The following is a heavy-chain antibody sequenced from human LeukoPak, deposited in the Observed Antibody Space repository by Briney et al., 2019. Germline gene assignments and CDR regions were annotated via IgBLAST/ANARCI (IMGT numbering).Heavy chain of an antibody. Sequence: GGSLRLSCAASGFTFSSYAMSWVRQAPGRGREWVSAISGRGGNTYYADSVKGRFTISRDNSKNTLYLQMNSLRAEDTAVYYCAEGGYVDTAMVDYWGQGTLVTVSS. CDR3: AEGGYVDTAMVDY. J-gene: IGHJ4*02. D-gene: IGHD5-18*01. CDR1: GFTFSSYA. V-gene: IGHV3-23*01. CDR2: ISGRGGNT.